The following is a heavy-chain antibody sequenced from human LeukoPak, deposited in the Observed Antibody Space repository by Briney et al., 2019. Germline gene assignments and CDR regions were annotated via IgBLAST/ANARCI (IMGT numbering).Heavy chain of an antibody. Sequence: GESLKISCGGSGYRFSNYWIGWVRQMPGKGLEWVGIISPGDSDTRYSPSFQGQVTISADKSISTAYLQWGGLKASDTAMYFCARHYTCTWSPSDAFDIWGQGTMVTVSS. CDR2: ISPGDSDT. J-gene: IGHJ3*02. CDR1: GYRFSNYW. CDR3: ARHYTCTWSPSDAFDI. V-gene: IGHV5-51*01. D-gene: IGHD2-2*02.